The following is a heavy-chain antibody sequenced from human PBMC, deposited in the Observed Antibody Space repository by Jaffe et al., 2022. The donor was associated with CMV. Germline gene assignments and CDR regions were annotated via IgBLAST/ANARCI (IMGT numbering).Heavy chain of an antibody. J-gene: IGHJ4*02. V-gene: IGHV2-26*01. CDR2: IFSNDEK. CDR3: ARMTSGYFPFFDY. Sequence: QVTLKESGPVLVKPTETLTLTCTVSGFSLSNGKVGMSWIRQPPGKALEWLAHIFSNDEKTYSTSLKSRLTISKDTSKSQVVLTMTNMDPVDTATYYCARMTSGYFPFFDYWGQGTLVTVSS. CDR1: GFSLSNGKVG. D-gene: IGHD3-3*01.